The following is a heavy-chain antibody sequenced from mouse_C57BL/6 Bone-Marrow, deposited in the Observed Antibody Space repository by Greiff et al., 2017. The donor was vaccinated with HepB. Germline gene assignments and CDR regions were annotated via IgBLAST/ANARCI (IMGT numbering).Heavy chain of an antibody. V-gene: IGHV5-16*01. Sequence: EVMLVESEGGLVQPGSSMKLSCTASGFTFSDYYMAWVRQVPEKGLEWVANINYDGSSTYYLDSLKSRFIISRDNAKNFLYLQMSSLKSEDTATYYCAREDYGYYAMDYWGQGTSVTVSS. CDR3: AREDYGYYAMDY. D-gene: IGHD1-1*01. J-gene: IGHJ4*01. CDR2: INYDGSST. CDR1: GFTFSDYY.